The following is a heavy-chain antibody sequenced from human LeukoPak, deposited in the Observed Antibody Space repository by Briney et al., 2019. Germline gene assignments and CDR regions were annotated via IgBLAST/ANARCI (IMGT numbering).Heavy chain of an antibody. D-gene: IGHD6-13*01. CDR2: INPNSGGT. V-gene: IGHV1-2*02. J-gene: IGHJ4*02. CDR3: ARDRSSSCYSKYYFDY. Sequence: ASVKVSCKASGYTFTGYYMHWVRQAPGQGLEWMGWINPNSGGTNYAQKFQGRVTMTRDTSISTAYMELSRLRSDDTAVYYCARDRSSSCYSKYYFDYWGQGTLVTVSS. CDR1: GYTFTGYY.